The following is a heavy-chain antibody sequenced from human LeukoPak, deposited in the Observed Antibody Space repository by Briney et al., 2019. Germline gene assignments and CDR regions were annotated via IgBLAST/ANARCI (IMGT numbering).Heavy chain of an antibody. V-gene: IGHV3-21*01. CDR3: ARDGGYDILTGYPDAFDI. Sequence: PGGSLRLSCAASGFTFSSYSMNWVRQAPGKGLEWVSSISSSSSYIYYADSVKGRFTISRDNAKNSLYLQMNSLRAEDTAVYYCARDGGYDILTGYPDAFDIWGQGTMVTVSS. CDR1: GFTFSSYS. D-gene: IGHD3-9*01. J-gene: IGHJ3*02. CDR2: ISSSSSYI.